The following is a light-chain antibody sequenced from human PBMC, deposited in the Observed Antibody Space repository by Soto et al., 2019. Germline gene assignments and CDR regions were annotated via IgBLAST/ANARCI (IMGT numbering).Light chain of an antibody. CDR1: SSDVGAFDY. V-gene: IGLV2-8*01. CDR3: SSYAGSNNWV. J-gene: IGLJ3*02. CDR2: DVT. Sequence: QSVLTQPPSASGSRGQSVAISCTGTSSDVGAFDYVSWYQHHPGKVPKLRIYDVTKRPSGVPDRFSGSKSGNTASLTVSGLQAEDEADYYCSSYAGSNNWVFGGGTKLTVL.